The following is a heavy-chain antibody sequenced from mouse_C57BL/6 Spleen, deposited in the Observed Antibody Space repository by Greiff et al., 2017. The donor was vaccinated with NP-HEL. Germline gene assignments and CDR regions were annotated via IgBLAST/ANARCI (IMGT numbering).Heavy chain of an antibody. J-gene: IGHJ1*03. D-gene: IGHD2-4*01. CDR2: INPSTGGT. V-gene: IGHV1-42*01. CDR1: GFSFTGYY. Sequence: EVKLVESGPELVKPGASVKISCTASGFSFTGYYMNWVQQSPEKSLEWIGEINPSTGGTTYNHQFKAKATLTVDKSSSTAYMQLKSLTSEDSAVYYCARNIYYDYDDQRRYFDVWGTGTTVTGSS. CDR3: ARNIYYDYDDQRRYFDV.